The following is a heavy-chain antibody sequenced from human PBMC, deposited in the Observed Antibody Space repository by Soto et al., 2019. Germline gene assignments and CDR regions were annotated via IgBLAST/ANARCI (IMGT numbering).Heavy chain of an antibody. CDR3: ARESSGSLDY. V-gene: IGHV3-33*01. D-gene: IGHD2-15*01. Sequence: QVQLVESGGGVVQPGRSLRLSCAASGFTFGSYGMHWVRQAPGKGLEWVAVIWYDGSNKYYADSVKGRFTISRDNSKNTLYLQMNSLRAEDTAVYYCARESSGSLDYWGHGTLVTVSS. CDR1: GFTFGSYG. CDR2: IWYDGSNK. J-gene: IGHJ4*01.